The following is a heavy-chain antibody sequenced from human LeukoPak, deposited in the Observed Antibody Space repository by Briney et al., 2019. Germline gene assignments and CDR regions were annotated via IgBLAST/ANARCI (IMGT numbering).Heavy chain of an antibody. CDR1: GGSISSYY. D-gene: IGHD3-16*02. V-gene: IGHV4-4*07. CDR2: IYTSGST. J-gene: IGHJ3*02. Sequence: SETLSLTCTVSGGSISSYYWSWIRQPAGKGLEWIGRIYTSGSTNYNPSLKSRVTTSVDTSKNQFSLKLSSVTAADTAVYYCARSIMITFGGVIAHIPDAFDIWGQGTMVTVSS. CDR3: ARSIMITFGGVIAHIPDAFDI.